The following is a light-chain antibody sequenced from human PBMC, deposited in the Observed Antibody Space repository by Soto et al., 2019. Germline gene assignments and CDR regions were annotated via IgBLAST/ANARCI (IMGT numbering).Light chain of an antibody. CDR1: QSVSSN. V-gene: IGKV3-11*01. Sequence: VRTQSPATLSVSPGERATLSCRASQSVSSNLAWYQQKPGQAPRLLIYDASNRATGIPARFSGSGSGTDFTLTISSLEPEDFAVYYCQQRSNWPPITFGQGTRLEIK. J-gene: IGKJ5*01. CDR2: DAS. CDR3: QQRSNWPPIT.